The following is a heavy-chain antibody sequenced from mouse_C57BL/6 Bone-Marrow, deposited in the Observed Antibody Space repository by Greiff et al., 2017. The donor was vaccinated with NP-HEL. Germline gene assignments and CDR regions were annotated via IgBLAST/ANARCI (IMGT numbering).Heavy chain of an antibody. CDR1: GFTFSSYA. V-gene: IGHV5-4*03. D-gene: IGHD1-1*01. Sequence: EVKLVESGGGLVKPGGSLKLSCAASGFTFSSYAMSWVRQTPEKRLEWVATISDGGSYTYYPDNVKGRFTISRDNAKNNLYLQMSHLKSEDTAMYYCARGHYDGSSYDAMDYWGQGTSVTVSS. CDR3: ARGHYDGSSYDAMDY. J-gene: IGHJ4*01. CDR2: ISDGGSYT.